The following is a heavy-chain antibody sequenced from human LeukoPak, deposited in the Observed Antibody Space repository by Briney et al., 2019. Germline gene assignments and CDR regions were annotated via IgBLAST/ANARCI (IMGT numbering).Heavy chain of an antibody. V-gene: IGHV3-48*03. J-gene: IGHJ4*02. CDR3: ARARGGERWPRTDY. Sequence: GGSLRLSCAASGFTFSSYEMNWVRQAPGKGLEWVSYISSSGSTIYYADSVKGRFTISRDNAKNSLYLQMNSLRAEDTAVYYCARARGGERWPRTDYWGQGTLVTVSS. D-gene: IGHD6-19*01. CDR2: ISSSGSTI. CDR1: GFTFSSYE.